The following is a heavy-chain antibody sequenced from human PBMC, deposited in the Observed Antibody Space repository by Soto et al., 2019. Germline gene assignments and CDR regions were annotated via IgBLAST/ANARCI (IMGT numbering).Heavy chain of an antibody. CDR2: ISFDGLNQ. J-gene: IGHJ4*02. D-gene: IGHD1-1*01. CDR1: GFTFSRFA. V-gene: IGHV3-30-3*01. CDR3: ARGQFEYTKNDSDY. Sequence: PGGSLRLSCAASGFTFSRFAMHWVRQAPGKGLEWVAVISFDGLNQYYAKSVEGRFTISRDISKNMLFLQMNSLRPDDTAIYYCARGQFEYTKNDSDYWGQGTLVTVSS.